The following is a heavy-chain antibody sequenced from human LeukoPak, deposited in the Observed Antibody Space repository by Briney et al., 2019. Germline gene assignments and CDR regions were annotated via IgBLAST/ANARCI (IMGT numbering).Heavy chain of an antibody. J-gene: IGHJ5*02. CDR3: PRAIVVNNWFDL. V-gene: IGHV1-18*01. D-gene: IGHD3-22*01. CDR2: ISAYNGNT. Sequence: ASVTDSCKASGYTFTSYGISWVRQAPGQGLEWMGCISAYNGNTNYAQKLQGRVTMTTDTSTRTAYMDLRRLRADGTHGHYFPRAIVVNNWFDLWGQGTLDTVSS. CDR1: GYTFTSYG.